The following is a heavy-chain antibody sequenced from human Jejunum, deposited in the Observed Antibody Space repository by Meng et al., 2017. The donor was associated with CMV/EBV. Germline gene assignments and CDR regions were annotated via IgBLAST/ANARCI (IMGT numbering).Heavy chain of an antibody. V-gene: IGHV3-74*01. D-gene: IGHD5-12*01. Sequence: SCAASGFTFIGRLMHWVRQVPGKGLVWVSCIPSGGGERRYADSVKGRFTISRGDNTVYLQMDSLRVEDTGIYYCARAPSGLGFSEATSWGQGTLVTVSS. CDR3: ARAPSGLGFSEATS. CDR2: IPSGGGER. CDR1: GFTFIGRL. J-gene: IGHJ1*01.